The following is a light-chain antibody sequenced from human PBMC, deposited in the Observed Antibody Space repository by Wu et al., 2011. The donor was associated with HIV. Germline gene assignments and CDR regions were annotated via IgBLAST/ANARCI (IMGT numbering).Light chain of an antibody. J-gene: IGKJ5*01. V-gene: IGKV3D-20*02. CDR1: QSVSSSY. Sequence: RASQSVSSSYLAWYQQKPGQAPRLLIYGASSRATGIPDRFSGSASGTDFTLTISSLEPEDSAIYYCQQRTNWPLISFGPGTRLEIK. CDR3: QQRTNWPLIS. CDR2: GAS.